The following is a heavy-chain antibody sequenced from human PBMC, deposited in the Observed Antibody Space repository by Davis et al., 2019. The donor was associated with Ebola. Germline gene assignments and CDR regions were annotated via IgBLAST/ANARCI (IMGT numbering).Heavy chain of an antibody. CDR2: ISYDGSNK. Sequence: GESLKISCAASGFTFSSYAMHWVRQAPGKGLEWVAVISYDGSNKYYADSVKGRFTISRDNSRNRLFLQMNRRRAEDTAVYYCAKLIGDTNAMDVWGKGTTVTVSS. J-gene: IGHJ6*04. CDR3: AKLIGDTNAMDV. D-gene: IGHD1-1*01. CDR1: GFTFSSYA. V-gene: IGHV3-30*04.